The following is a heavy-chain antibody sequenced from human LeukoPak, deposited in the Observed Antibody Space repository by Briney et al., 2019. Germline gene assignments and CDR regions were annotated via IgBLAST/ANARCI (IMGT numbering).Heavy chain of an antibody. D-gene: IGHD5-24*01. Sequence: GGSLRLSCAASGLTVSSNYMSWVRQAPGKGLEWVAVISYDGSNKYYADSVKGRFTISRDNSKNTLYLQMNSLRAEDTAVYYCARDWGEMATTGAFDIWGQGTMVTVSS. J-gene: IGHJ3*02. V-gene: IGHV3-30-3*01. CDR2: ISYDGSNK. CDR1: GLTVSSNY. CDR3: ARDWGEMATTGAFDI.